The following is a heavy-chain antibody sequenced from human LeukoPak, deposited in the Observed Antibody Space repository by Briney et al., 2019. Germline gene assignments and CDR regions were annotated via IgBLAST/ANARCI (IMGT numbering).Heavy chain of an antibody. Sequence: ASVKVSCKAPRYTSTSSYMHWVRQAPGQGLGRRGIINPSVGSTSYAQKLQGRVTMTRDTSTSTVYMELSSLRSEDTAVYYCARDPFSSGWYPIDYWGQGTLVTVSS. CDR2: INPSVGST. J-gene: IGHJ4*02. D-gene: IGHD6-19*01. CDR3: ARDPFSSGWYPIDY. CDR1: RYTSTSSY. V-gene: IGHV1-46*01.